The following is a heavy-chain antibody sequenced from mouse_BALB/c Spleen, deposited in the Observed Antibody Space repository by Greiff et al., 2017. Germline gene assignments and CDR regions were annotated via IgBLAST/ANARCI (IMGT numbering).Heavy chain of an antibody. CDR2: IFPGSGNT. CDR3: ARSRDGEGWFAY. J-gene: IGHJ3*01. V-gene: IGHV1-66*01. D-gene: IGHD3-3*01. Sequence: QVQLQQSGPELVKPGASVKISCKASGYSFTSYYIHWVKQRPGQGLEWIGWIFPGSGNTKYNEKFKGKATLTADTSSSTAYMQLSSLTSEDSAVYFCARSRDGEGWFAYWGQGTLVTVSA. CDR1: GYSFTSYY.